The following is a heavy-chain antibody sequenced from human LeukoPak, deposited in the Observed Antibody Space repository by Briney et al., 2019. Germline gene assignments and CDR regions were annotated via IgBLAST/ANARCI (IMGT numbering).Heavy chain of an antibody. D-gene: IGHD3-3*01. V-gene: IGHV4-34*01. CDR3: ARGVDSAKVGY. Sequence: SETLSLTCTVYGGSFSHNYWNWIRQPPGKGLEWIGEIHPSGTTTYNPSLESQVSISVDTPNNQFSLTVTSVTAADTAIYYCARGVDSAKVGYWGRGTLVTVSS. J-gene: IGHJ4*02. CDR1: GGSFSHNY. CDR2: IHPSGTT.